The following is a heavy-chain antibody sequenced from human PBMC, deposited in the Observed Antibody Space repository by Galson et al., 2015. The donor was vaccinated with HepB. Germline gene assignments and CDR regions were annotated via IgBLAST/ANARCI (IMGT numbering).Heavy chain of an antibody. CDR1: GFTFSSYW. CDR3: ARRKTLRGYYYGMDV. CDR2: IKQDGSEK. J-gene: IGHJ6*02. Sequence: LRLSCAASGFTFSSYWMSWVRQAPGKGLEWVANIKQDGSEKYYVDSVKGRFTISRDNAKNSLYLQMNSLRAEDTAVYYCARRKTLRGYYYGMDVWGQGTTVTVSS. V-gene: IGHV3-7*03.